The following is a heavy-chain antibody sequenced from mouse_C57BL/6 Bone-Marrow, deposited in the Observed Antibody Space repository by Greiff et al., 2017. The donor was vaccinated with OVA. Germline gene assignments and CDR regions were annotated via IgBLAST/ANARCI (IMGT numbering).Heavy chain of an antibody. J-gene: IGHJ3*01. CDR1: GYTFTSYG. CDR2: IYPRSGNT. Sequence: VQLQQSGAELARPGASVKLSCTASGYTFTSYGISWVKQRPGPGLEWIGEIYPRSGNTYYNEKFQGKATLTADKSSSTAYMELRSLTSEDSTVYFCAREGAPVAYWGQGTLVTVSA. V-gene: IGHV1-81*01. CDR3: AREGAPVAY.